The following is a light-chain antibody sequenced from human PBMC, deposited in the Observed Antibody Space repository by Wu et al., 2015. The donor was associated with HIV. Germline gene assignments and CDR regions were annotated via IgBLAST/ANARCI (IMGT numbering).Light chain of an antibody. CDR2: AAS. Sequence: EIVLTQSPDTLSLSPGERATLSCRASQSVSSTYLAWYQQKPGHPPRLLIYAASRRATGIPDRFSGSGPGTDFSLTISRLEPEDFAVYYCRQYGGSPPFTFGPGPKWISN. CDR1: QSVSSTY. V-gene: IGKV3-20*01. J-gene: IGKJ3*01. CDR3: RQYGGSPPFT.